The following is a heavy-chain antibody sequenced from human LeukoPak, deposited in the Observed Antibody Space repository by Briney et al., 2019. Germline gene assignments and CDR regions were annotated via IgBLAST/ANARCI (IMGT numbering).Heavy chain of an antibody. J-gene: IGHJ4*02. CDR1: RFTFSSYA. V-gene: IGHV3-30*04. CDR3: VHSYGFSYFDY. D-gene: IGHD5-18*01. Sequence: GRSLRLSCAASRFTFSSYAMHWVRQAPGKGLEWVAVISYDGSNKYYADSVKGRFTISRDNSKNTLYLQMNSLRAEDTAVYYCVHSYGFSYFDYWGQGTLVTVSS. CDR2: ISYDGSNK.